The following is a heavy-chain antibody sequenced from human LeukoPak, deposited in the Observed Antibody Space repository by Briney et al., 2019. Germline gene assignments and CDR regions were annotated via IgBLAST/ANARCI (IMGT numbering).Heavy chain of an antibody. D-gene: IGHD2-2*01. CDR1: GGSISSYY. Sequence: SETVSLTCTVSGGSISSYYWSWIRQPPGKGLEWIGYIYYSGSTNYNPSLKSRVTISVDTSKNQFSLKLSSVTAADTAVYYCARGYCSSTSCYLYGLFDYWGQGTLVTVSS. CDR3: ARGYCSSTSCYLYGLFDY. J-gene: IGHJ4*02. V-gene: IGHV4-59*01. CDR2: IYYSGST.